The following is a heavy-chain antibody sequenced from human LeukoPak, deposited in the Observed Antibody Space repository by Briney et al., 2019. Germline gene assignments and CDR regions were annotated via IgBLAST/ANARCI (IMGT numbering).Heavy chain of an antibody. CDR3: ARDNRYGSGSSPIDY. CDR1: GYSISSGYY. V-gene: IGHV4-38-2*02. D-gene: IGHD3-10*01. Sequence: PSETLSLTCAVSGYSISSGYYWGWIRQPPGKGLEWIGSIYHSGGTYYNPSLKSRVTISVDTSKNQFSLKLSSVTAADTAVYYCARDNRYGSGSSPIDYWGQGTLVTVSS. CDR2: IYHSGGT. J-gene: IGHJ4*02.